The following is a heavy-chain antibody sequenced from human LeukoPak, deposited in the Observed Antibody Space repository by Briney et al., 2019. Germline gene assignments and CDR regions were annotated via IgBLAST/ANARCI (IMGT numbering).Heavy chain of an antibody. D-gene: IGHD4-11*01. CDR3: ARASVTYYYYYYMDV. J-gene: IGHJ6*03. V-gene: IGHV4-59*01. Sequence: SETLSLTCTVSGGSITNYYWTWIRQPPGKGLEWIGYIHYSGSTNYNPSLKSRVSISVDTSKNQFSLKLSSVTAADTAVYYCARASVTYYYYYYMDVWGKGTTVTVSS. CDR1: GGSITNYY. CDR2: IHYSGST.